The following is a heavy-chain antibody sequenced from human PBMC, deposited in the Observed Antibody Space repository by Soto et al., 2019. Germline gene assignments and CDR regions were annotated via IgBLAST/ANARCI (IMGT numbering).Heavy chain of an antibody. V-gene: IGHV1-69*12. CDR3: AITFRGAYGGNSLIDAFDI. CDR2: IIPIFGTA. D-gene: IGHD4-17*01. J-gene: IGHJ3*02. CDR1: GGTFSSYA. Sequence: QVQLVQSGAEVKKPGSSVKVSCKASGGTFSSYAISWVRQAPGQGLEWMGGIIPIFGTANYAQKFQGRVTITADESTSTAYMELSSLRSEDTAVYYCAITFRGAYGGNSLIDAFDIWGQGTMVTVSS.